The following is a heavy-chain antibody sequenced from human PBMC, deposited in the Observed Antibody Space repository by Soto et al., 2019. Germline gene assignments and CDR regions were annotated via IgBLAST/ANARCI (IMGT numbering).Heavy chain of an antibody. CDR3: ARLEVLATISYYFDF. CDR1: GGTFSSYA. Sequence: SLKVSCKASGGTFSSYAISWVRQAPGQGLEWMGGSIPIFGTANYAQKFQGRVTITADESTSTAYMELSSLRSEDTAVYYCARLEVLATISYYFDFWGPGAPVTVSS. J-gene: IGHJ4*02. CDR2: SIPIFGTA. V-gene: IGHV1-69*13. D-gene: IGHD2-8*02.